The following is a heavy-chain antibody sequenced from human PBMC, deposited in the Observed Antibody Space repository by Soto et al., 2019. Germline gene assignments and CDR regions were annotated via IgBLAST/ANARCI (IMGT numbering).Heavy chain of an antibody. Sequence: PGGSLRLSCAASGFSFSTYGMHWVRQAPGKGLEWVAFISNDGSNKYYADSVKGRFTISRDNSKNTLYLQMNSLRAEDTAVYYCAKGLGNYWAIHYSGQATLVTVSS. V-gene: IGHV3-30*18. CDR2: ISNDGSNK. J-gene: IGHJ4*02. CDR3: AKGLGNYWAIHY. CDR1: GFSFSTYG. D-gene: IGHD1-26*01.